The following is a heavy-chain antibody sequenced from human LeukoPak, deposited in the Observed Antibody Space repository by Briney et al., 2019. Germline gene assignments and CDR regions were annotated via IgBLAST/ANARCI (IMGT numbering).Heavy chain of an antibody. CDR2: IYYSGST. CDR1: GGSLSSYY. CDR3: ARRYCSGGTCYPFDY. D-gene: IGHD2-15*01. Sequence: SETLSLTCTVSGGSLSSYYWSWIRQPPGKGLEWIGYIYYSGSTNYNASLRSRVTVSVDKSKNQFSLKLTSVTAADTAVYYCARRYCSGGTCYPFDYWGQGTQVTVSS. V-gene: IGHV4-59*12. J-gene: IGHJ4*02.